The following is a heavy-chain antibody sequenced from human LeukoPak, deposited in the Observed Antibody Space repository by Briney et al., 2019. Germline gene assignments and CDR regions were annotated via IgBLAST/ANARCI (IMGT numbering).Heavy chain of an antibody. Sequence: GGSLRLSCAASGFTFSSYAMSWVRQAPGKGLEWVSAISGSGGSTYYADSVKGRFTISRDNSKNTLYLQMNSLRAEDTAVYYCARVAAAAYYYYYMDVWGKGTTVTVSS. CDR1: GFTFSSYA. CDR3: ARVAAAAYYYYYMDV. CDR2: ISGSGGST. V-gene: IGHV3-23*01. D-gene: IGHD6-13*01. J-gene: IGHJ6*03.